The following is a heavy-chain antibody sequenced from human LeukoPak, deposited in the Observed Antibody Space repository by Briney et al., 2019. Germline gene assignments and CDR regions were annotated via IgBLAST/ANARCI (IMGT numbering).Heavy chain of an antibody. D-gene: IGHD7-27*01. CDR2: INPNSGGT. V-gene: IGHV1-2*04. J-gene: IGHJ6*02. CDR3: AGGSLHTGEEDYYYGMDV. Sequence: ASVKVSCKASGYTFTGYYMHWVRQAPGQGLEWMGWINPNSGGTNYAQKFQGWVTMTRDTSISTAYMELSRLRSDDTAVYYCAGGSLHTGEEDYYYGMDVWGQGTTVTVSS. CDR1: GYTFTGYY.